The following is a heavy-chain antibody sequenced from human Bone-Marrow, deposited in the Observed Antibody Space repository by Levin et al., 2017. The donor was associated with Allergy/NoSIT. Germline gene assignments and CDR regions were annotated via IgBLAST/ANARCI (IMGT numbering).Heavy chain of an antibody. J-gene: IGHJ6*02. V-gene: IGHV3-74*03. D-gene: IGHD1-20*01. CDR3: AREGVTGSGMIIQHDGLDV. CDR2: VNSDGGT. CDR1: GFTFSTFW. Sequence: PGESLKISCAASGFTFSTFWMHWVRQAPGKGLVWVSRVNSDGGTMYADSVKGRFTISRDNGENMLYLQMNSLTAEDTAVYYCAREGVTGSGMIIQHDGLDVWGRGTPVTVSS.